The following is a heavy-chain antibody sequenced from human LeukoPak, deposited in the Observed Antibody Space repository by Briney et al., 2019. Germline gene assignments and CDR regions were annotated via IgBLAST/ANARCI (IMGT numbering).Heavy chain of an antibody. J-gene: IGHJ4*02. CDR2: ISYDGSNK. CDR3: AKGQEGATGPFDY. CDR1: GFTFSSYG. D-gene: IGHD1-26*01. Sequence: GRSLRLSCAASGFTFSSYGMYWVRQAPGKGLEWVAVISYDGSNKYYADSVKGRFTISRDNSKNTLYLQMNSLRAEDTAVYYCAKGQEGATGPFDYWGQGTLVTVSS. V-gene: IGHV3-30*18.